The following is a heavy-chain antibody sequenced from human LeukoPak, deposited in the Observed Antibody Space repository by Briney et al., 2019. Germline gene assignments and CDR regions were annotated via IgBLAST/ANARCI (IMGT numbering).Heavy chain of an antibody. CDR1: GFSFSSYT. D-gene: IGHD2-15*01. Sequence: PGGSLRLSCAASGFSFSSYTMNWARQAPGKGLEWVSSISSSSSYIYYADSLKGRFTISRDNAKNSLYLQMNSLRAEDTAVYYCARDGRRRDYCDSGSCYWYFDLWGRGTLVTVSS. V-gene: IGHV3-21*01. CDR2: ISSSSSYI. CDR3: ARDGRRRDYCDSGSCYWYFDL. J-gene: IGHJ2*01.